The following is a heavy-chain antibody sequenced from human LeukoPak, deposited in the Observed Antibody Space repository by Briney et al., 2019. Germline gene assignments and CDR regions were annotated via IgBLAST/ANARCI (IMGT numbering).Heavy chain of an antibody. Sequence: SETLSLTCTVSGGSISSYYWTWIRQPAGKGLEWIGRTHTSGSTNYNPSLKSRVTMSVDTSKNQFSLKQTSVTAADTAVYDCARDTYYYGSGTYYFNYWGQGTLVTVSS. D-gene: IGHD3-10*01. CDR3: ARDTYYYGSGTYYFNY. V-gene: IGHV4-4*07. CDR1: GGSISSYY. J-gene: IGHJ4*02. CDR2: THTSGST.